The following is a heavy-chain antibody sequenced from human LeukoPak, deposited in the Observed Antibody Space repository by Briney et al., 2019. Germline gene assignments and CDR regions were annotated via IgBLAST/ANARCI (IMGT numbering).Heavy chain of an antibody. J-gene: IGHJ3*02. CDR3: AKDGVVEMATIIAFDI. CDR2: IRYDGSNK. D-gene: IGHD5-24*01. Sequence: GGSLRLSCAASGFTFSSYGMHWVRQAPGKGLEWVAFIRYDGSNKYYADSVKGRFTISRDNSKNTLYLQMNSLRAEDTAVYYCAKDGVVEMATIIAFDIWGQGTMVTVSS. CDR1: GFTFSSYG. V-gene: IGHV3-30*02.